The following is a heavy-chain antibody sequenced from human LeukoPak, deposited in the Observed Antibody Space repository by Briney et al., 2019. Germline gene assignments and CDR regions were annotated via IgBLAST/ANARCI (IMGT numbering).Heavy chain of an antibody. V-gene: IGHV1-3*03. CDR1: GYTFTDYA. D-gene: IGHD6-19*01. CDR2: ITTGRGET. J-gene: IGHJ4*02. Sequence: ASVKVSCKASGYTFTDYALHWVRQAPGQSLEWMGWITTGRGETRYSQDFQRRITLTRDKSANTVYMDLSDLTSEDTAIYYCARGGQQWRGGNYFDSWGQGTLVAVSS. CDR3: ARGGQQWRGGNYFDS.